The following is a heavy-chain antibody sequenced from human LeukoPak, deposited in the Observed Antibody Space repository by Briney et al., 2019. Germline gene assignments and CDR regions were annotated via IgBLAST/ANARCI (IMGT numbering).Heavy chain of an antibody. Sequence: SETLSLTCAVHGGSFSGYYWSWIRQPPGKGLEWNGEINHSGSTNYNPSLKSRVTISVDTSKNQFSLKLSSVTAADTAVYYCARGYPQIVVVMADAFDIWGQGTMVTVSS. V-gene: IGHV4-34*01. CDR2: INHSGST. CDR3: ARGYPQIVVVMADAFDI. D-gene: IGHD3-22*01. CDR1: GGSFSGYY. J-gene: IGHJ3*02.